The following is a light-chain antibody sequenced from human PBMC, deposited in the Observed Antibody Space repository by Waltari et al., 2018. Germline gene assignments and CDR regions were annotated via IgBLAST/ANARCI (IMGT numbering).Light chain of an antibody. CDR2: DDS. CDR1: RVGLES. V-gene: IGLV3-21*02. J-gene: IGLJ3*02. CDR3: QLWDCITVHWV. Sequence: SHVLTQPPSASVAPRQPAKITCAGNRVGLESVPWYPPKSGRAHEVVVYDDSARPSGIPVRRSGAQSGHPAPVTIARVEAGDEADYYYQLWDCITVHWVFGGGTKVTVL.